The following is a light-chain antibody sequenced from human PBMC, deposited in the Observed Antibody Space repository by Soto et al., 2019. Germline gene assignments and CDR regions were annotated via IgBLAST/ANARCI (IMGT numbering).Light chain of an antibody. V-gene: IGKV3-15*01. CDR1: QSVSSN. Sequence: EIVMTQSPATLSVSPGERATLSCRASQSVSSNLAWYQQKPGQAPSLLIYGASTRATGIPARFSGSGSGTEFTLTISSLQSEDFAFYYCQQYSNWPWTFGQGTKVEIK. J-gene: IGKJ1*01. CDR2: GAS. CDR3: QQYSNWPWT.